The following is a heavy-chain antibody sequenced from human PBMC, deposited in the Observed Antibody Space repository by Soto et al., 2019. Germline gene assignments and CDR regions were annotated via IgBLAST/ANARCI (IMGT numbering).Heavy chain of an antibody. J-gene: IGHJ5*02. CDR3: ARGEGYCSGGTCYRWFDP. CDR2: MNPNSGDT. CDR1: GYTFTSYD. V-gene: IGHV1-8*01. Sequence: QVQLVQSGAEVKKPGASVKVSCKTSGYTFTSYDINWVRQATGQGLEWMGWMNPNSGDTDYAQKFQGRVTMTRNTSISTAYMELSSLRSEDTAAYYCARGEGYCSGGTCYRWFDPWGQGTLVTVSS. D-gene: IGHD2-15*01.